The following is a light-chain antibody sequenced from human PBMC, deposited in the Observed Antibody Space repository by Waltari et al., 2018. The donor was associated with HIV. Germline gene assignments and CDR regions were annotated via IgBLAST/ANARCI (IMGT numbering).Light chain of an antibody. CDR3: QSYDSNLSGL. V-gene: IGLV1-40*01. J-gene: IGLJ2*01. CDR2: GNS. Sequence: QSELTQPPSVSAAPGQRVTISCTGSSSKIGAGYDVQWYQQVPGKAPNVVIYGNSNRPSGVPDRFSGSKSGSSASLVITGLQSEDEADYYCQSYDSNLSGLFGGGTKVTVL. CDR1: SSKIGAGYD.